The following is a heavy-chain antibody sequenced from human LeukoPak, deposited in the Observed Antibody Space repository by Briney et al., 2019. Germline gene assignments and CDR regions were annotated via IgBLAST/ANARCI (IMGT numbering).Heavy chain of an antibody. CDR3: AGEGFTIFVGRQIRGFGY. D-gene: IGHD3-3*01. CDR2: IYHSGST. V-gene: IGHV4-38-2*01. Sequence: PSETLSLTCAVSGYSISSGYYWGWIRQPPGKGLEWIGSIYHSGSTYYNPSLKSRVTISVDTSKNRFSLKLSSVTAADTAVYYCAGEGFTIFVGRQIRGFGYWGQGTLVTVSS. CDR1: GYSISSGYY. J-gene: IGHJ4*02.